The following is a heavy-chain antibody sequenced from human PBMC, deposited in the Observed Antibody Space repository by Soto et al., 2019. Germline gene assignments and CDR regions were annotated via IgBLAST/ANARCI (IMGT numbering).Heavy chain of an antibody. Sequence: HLVQSGGEAKKPGASVKVPCKTSGYTLTTDGISWVRKAPGQGLEWMGWITPFHDNTNYAQNLQGRVTMTTDTSTNTAYLELRSMTSDDTAVYYCARTDKGDYVPPLDNWGQGTLVTVSS. CDR2: ITPFHDNT. V-gene: IGHV1-18*01. J-gene: IGHJ4*02. CDR1: GYTLTTDG. D-gene: IGHD4-17*01. CDR3: ARTDKGDYVPPLDN.